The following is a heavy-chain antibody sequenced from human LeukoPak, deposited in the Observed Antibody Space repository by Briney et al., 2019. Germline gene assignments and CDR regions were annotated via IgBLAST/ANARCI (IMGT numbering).Heavy chain of an antibody. J-gene: IGHJ4*02. Sequence: SETLSLTCAVYGGSFSDYYWSWIRQPPGKGLEWIGEINYSGRTSYNPSLKSRVTISVDTSKNQFSLKLISVTAADTAVYYCARYGIGVIWGIIKPQNHFDYWGQGTLVTVSS. CDR1: GGSFSDYY. CDR2: INYSGRT. CDR3: ARYGIGVIWGIIKPQNHFDY. V-gene: IGHV4-34*01. D-gene: IGHD3-10*01.